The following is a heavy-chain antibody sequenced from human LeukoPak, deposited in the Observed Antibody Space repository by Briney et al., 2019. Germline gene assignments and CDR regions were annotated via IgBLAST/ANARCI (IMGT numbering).Heavy chain of an antibody. Sequence: ASVKVSCTASGYTFTSYGISWVRQAPGQGLEWMGWISAYNGNTNYAQKLQGRVTMTTDTSTSTAYMELRSLRSDDTAVYYCARRLPNYYDSSGYYEGHDYWGQGTLVTVSS. J-gene: IGHJ4*02. CDR1: GYTFTSYG. D-gene: IGHD3-22*01. CDR2: ISAYNGNT. CDR3: ARRLPNYYDSSGYYEGHDY. V-gene: IGHV1-18*01.